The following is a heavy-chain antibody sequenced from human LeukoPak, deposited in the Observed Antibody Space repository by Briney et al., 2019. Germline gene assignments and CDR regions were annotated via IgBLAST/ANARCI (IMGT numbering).Heavy chain of an antibody. J-gene: IGHJ4*02. Sequence: MPSETLSLTCTVSGGSISGFYWSWIRQPAGKGLEWIGRIYSSGNTNYNPSLKSRVTLSVDTSKNQFSLRLSSVTAADTAIYYCARDLSIAVAGQFDFWGQGTLVTVSS. V-gene: IGHV4-4*07. CDR1: GGSISGFY. CDR2: IYSSGNT. CDR3: ARDLSIAVAGQFDF. D-gene: IGHD6-19*01.